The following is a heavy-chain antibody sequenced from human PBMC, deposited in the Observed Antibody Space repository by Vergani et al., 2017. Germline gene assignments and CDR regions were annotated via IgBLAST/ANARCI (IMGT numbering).Heavy chain of an antibody. J-gene: IGHJ4*02. CDR3: ARDLIQLWLD. CDR1: GGSISSGSYY. V-gene: IGHV4-61*01. D-gene: IGHD5-18*01. CDR2: IYYSGST. Sequence: QVQLQESGPGLVKPSQTLSLTCTVSGGSISSGSYYWSWIRQPPGKGLEWIGYIYYSGSTNYNPSLKSRVTISVDTSKNQFSLKLSSVTAEDTAVYYCARDLIQLWLDWGQGTLVTVSS.